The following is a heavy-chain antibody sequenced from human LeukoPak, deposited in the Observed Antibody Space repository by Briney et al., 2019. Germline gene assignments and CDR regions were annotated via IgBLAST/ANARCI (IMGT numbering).Heavy chain of an antibody. V-gene: IGHV3-30-3*01. J-gene: IGHJ6*02. Sequence: GGSLRLSCAASGFTFSSYAMHWVRQAPGKGLEWVAVISYGGSNIYYADSVKGRFTISRDNSKNTLYLQMNSLRAEDTAVYYCARVGGSGSSTYHYYGMDVWGQGTTVTVSS. CDR1: GFTFSSYA. CDR3: ARVGGSGSSTYHYYGMDV. CDR2: ISYGGSNI. D-gene: IGHD3-10*01.